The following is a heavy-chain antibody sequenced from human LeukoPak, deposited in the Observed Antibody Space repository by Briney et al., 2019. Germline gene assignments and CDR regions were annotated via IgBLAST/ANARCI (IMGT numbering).Heavy chain of an antibody. J-gene: IGHJ4*02. CDR2: IIPIFGTA. V-gene: IGHV1-69*13. D-gene: IGHD6-6*01. CDR1: GGTFSSYA. CDR3: ARMVGIAARPTYFDY. Sequence: GASVKVSCKASGGTFSSYAISWVRQAPGQGLEWMGGIIPIFGTANYAQKFQGRVTITADESTSTAYMELSSLRSEDTAVYYCARMVGIAARPTYFDYWGQGTLVTVSS.